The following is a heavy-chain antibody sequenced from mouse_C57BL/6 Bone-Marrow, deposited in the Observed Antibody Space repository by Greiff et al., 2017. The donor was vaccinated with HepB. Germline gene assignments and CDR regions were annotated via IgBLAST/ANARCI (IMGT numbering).Heavy chain of an antibody. CDR2: INPSDSDT. Sequence: QVQLQQPGAELVMPGASVKLSCKASGYTFTSYWMHWVKQRPGQGLEWIGEINPSDSDTNYNQKFKGKSTLTVDKSSSTAYMQLSSLTSEDSAVYCCARRGYDYPDYWGQGTTLTVSS. D-gene: IGHD2-4*01. CDR1: GYTFTSYW. J-gene: IGHJ2*01. CDR3: ARRGYDYPDY. V-gene: IGHV1-69*01.